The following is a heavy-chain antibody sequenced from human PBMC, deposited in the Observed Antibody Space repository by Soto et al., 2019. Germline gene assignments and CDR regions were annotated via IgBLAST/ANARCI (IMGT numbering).Heavy chain of an antibody. CDR2: ISGSGGST. CDR3: AKPAEVAAALGPYYFDY. V-gene: IGHV3-23*01. CDR1: GFTFSSYA. J-gene: IGHJ4*02. D-gene: IGHD2-15*01. Sequence: PGGSLRLSCAASGFTFSSYAMSWVRQAPGKGLEWVSAISGSGGSTYYADSVKGRFTISRDNAKNSLYLQMNSLRAEDTALYYCAKPAEVAAALGPYYFDYWGQGTLVTVSS.